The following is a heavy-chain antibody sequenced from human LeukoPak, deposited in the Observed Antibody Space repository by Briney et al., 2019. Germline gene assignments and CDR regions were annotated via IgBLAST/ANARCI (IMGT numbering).Heavy chain of an antibody. CDR1: GGSISSYY. D-gene: IGHD6-13*01. Sequence: PSETLSLTCTVSGGSISSYYWSWLRQPAGKGLEWIGRIYTSGSTNYNPSLKSRVTMSVDTSKNQLSLKLSSVTAADTAVYYCARSARDSSSWFFDYWGQGTLVTVSS. J-gene: IGHJ4*02. V-gene: IGHV4-4*07. CDR2: IYTSGST. CDR3: ARSARDSSSWFFDY.